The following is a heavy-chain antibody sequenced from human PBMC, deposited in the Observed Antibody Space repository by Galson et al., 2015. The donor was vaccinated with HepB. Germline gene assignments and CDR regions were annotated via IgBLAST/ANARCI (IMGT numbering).Heavy chain of an antibody. D-gene: IGHD1-26*01. CDR2: ISDSGDST. Sequence: SLRLSCAASGFTFNYYAMSWVRQAPGKGLEWVSIISDSGDSTYYADSVKGRFTISRENSKNMLYLQVNSLRAEDTALYYCATGSQSGGGTGAFDIWGQGTMVTVSS. CDR3: ATGSQSGGGTGAFDI. CDR1: GFTFNYYA. V-gene: IGHV3-23*01. J-gene: IGHJ3*02.